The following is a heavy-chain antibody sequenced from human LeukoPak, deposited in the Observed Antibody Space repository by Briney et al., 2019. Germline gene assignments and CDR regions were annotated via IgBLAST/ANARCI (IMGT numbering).Heavy chain of an antibody. CDR1: GGTFSSYA. D-gene: IGHD6-13*01. Sequence: SVKVSYKASGGTFSSYAISWVRQAPGQGLEWMGGIIPIFGTANYAQKFQGRVTITADKSTSTAYMELSSLRSEDTAVYYCARGTSGIAAAGTNYWGQGTLVTVSS. CDR2: IIPIFGTA. J-gene: IGHJ4*02. V-gene: IGHV1-69*06. CDR3: ARGTSGIAAAGTNY.